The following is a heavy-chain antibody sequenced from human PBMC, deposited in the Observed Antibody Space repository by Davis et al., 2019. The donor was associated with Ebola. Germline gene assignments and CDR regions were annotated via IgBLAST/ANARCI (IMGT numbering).Heavy chain of an antibody. CDR1: GGSFSGYY. Sequence: MPSETLSLTCAVYGGSFSGYYWSWIRQPPGKGLEWIGEINHSGSTYYNPSLKSRVTISVDTSKNQFSLKLSSVTAADTAVYYCARHHGNLFDYWGQGTLVTVSS. J-gene: IGHJ4*02. CDR2: INHSGST. CDR3: ARHHGNLFDY. D-gene: IGHD1-7*01. V-gene: IGHV4-34*01.